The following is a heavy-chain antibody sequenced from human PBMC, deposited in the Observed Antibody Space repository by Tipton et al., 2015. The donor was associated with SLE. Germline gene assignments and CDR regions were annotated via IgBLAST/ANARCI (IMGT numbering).Heavy chain of an antibody. J-gene: IGHJ6*03. CDR3: ARGLTYSSSSYYYYYYMDV. Sequence: TLSLTCVVSGGSINTYFWSWIRQPPGKGLEWIGYVSYSGSTNYNPSLKSRVTISVDTSKNQLSLKLSSVTAADTAVYYCARGLTYSSSSYYYYYYMDVWGKGTTVTVSS. CDR1: GGSINTYF. V-gene: IGHV4-59*12. D-gene: IGHD6-6*01. CDR2: VSYSGST.